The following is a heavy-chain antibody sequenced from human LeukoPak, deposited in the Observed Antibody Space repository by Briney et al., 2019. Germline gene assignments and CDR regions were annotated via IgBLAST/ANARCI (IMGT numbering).Heavy chain of an antibody. CDR2: IYYSGST. CDR1: GGSISSYY. V-gene: IGHV4-59*01. D-gene: IGHD3-9*01. J-gene: IGHJ6*03. CDR3: ARVYRPVILTGLLYYYYYMDV. Sequence: SETLSLTCTVSGGSISSYYWSWIRQPPGKGLEWIGYIYYSGSTNYNPSLKSRVTISVDTSKNQFSLKLSSVTAADTAVYYCARVYRPVILTGLLYYYYYMDVWGKGTTVTVSS.